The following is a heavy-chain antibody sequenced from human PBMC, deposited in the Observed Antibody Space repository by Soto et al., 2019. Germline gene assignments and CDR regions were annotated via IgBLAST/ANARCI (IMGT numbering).Heavy chain of an antibody. D-gene: IGHD3-22*01. CDR2: IYYSVSS. CDR3: ARGDHYDSKQGTQYFQH. V-gene: IGHV4-31*03. J-gene: IGHJ1*01. CDR1: GDSISNGGYF. Sequence: PSETLSLTCSVSGDSISNGGYFWSWIRQHPGKGLEWIGYIYYSVSSFYNPSLRSRALISVDTSKNHFSLRLNSVTAADTAVYYCARGDHYDSKQGTQYFQHWGQGTLVTVSS.